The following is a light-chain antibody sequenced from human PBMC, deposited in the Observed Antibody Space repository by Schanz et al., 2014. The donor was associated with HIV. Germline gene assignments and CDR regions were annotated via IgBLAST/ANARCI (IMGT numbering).Light chain of an antibody. V-gene: IGLV2-14*03. CDR3: SSYAATSNVL. Sequence: QSALTQPASVSGSPGQSITISCRGTSRDVGGYNYVSWYQQHPGKAPKLMIYDVSKRPSGVPDRFSGSKSGNTASLTISGLQADDEADYYCSSYAATSNVLFGGGTKLTVL. J-gene: IGLJ3*02. CDR2: DVS. CDR1: SRDVGGYNY.